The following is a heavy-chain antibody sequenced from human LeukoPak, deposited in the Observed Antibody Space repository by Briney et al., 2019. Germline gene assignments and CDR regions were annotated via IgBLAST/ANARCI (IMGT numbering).Heavy chain of an antibody. CDR3: ASGPIGPRIVDY. CDR1: GFTFSSYS. D-gene: IGHD3-10*01. CDR2: ISSSSSYI. J-gene: IGHJ4*02. V-gene: IGHV3-21*01. Sequence: PGGSLRLSCAASGFTFSSYSMNWVRQAPGKGLEWVSSISSSSSYIYYADSVKGRFTISRDNAKNSLYLQVNSLRAEDTAVYYCASGPIGPRIVDYWGQGTLVTVSS.